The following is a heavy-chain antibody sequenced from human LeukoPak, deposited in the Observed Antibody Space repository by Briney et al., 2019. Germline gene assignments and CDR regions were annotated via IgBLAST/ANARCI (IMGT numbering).Heavy chain of an antibody. D-gene: IGHD3-3*01. J-gene: IGHJ4*02. V-gene: IGHV4-34*01. CDR2: IYHSGST. Sequence: SETLSLTCAVYGGSFSGYYWSWIRQPPGKGLEWIGSIYHSGSTYYNPSLKSRVTISVDTSKNQFSLKLSSVTAADTAVYYCASVPTIFGVVTYDYWGQGTLVTVSS. CDR3: ASVPTIFGVVTYDY. CDR1: GGSFSGYY.